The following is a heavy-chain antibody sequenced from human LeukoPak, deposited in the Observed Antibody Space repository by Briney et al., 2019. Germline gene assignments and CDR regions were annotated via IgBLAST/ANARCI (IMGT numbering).Heavy chain of an antibody. J-gene: IGHJ4*02. Sequence: GGSLRLSCAASGFTVSSNYMSWVRQAPGKGLEWVSVIYSSGSTDYADSVKGRFTISRDNSKNTLYLQMNSLRAEDTAVYYCARLTGTTTSPLDYWGQGTLVTVSS. D-gene: IGHD1-7*01. CDR3: ARLTGTTTSPLDY. V-gene: IGHV3-53*01. CDR1: GFTVSSNY. CDR2: IYSSGST.